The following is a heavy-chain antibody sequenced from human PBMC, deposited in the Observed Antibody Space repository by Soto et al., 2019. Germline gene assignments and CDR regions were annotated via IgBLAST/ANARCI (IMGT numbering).Heavy chain of an antibody. V-gene: IGHV1-18*01. CDR1: GYTFTSYC. Sequence: ASVKVSCKASGYTFTSYCISWVRQAPGQGLEWMGWISAYNGNTNYAQKLQGRVTMTTDTSTSTAYMELRSLRSDDTAVYYCARDRGIAAAGTDFDYWGQGTLVTVSS. CDR3: ARDRGIAAAGTDFDY. D-gene: IGHD6-13*01. J-gene: IGHJ4*02. CDR2: ISAYNGNT.